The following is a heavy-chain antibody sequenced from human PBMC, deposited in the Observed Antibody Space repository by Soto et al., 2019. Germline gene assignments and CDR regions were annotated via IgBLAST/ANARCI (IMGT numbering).Heavy chain of an antibody. Sequence: SETLSLTCTVSGGSISSGGYYWSWIRQHPGKGLEWIGYIYYSGSTYYNPSLKSRVTISVDTSKNQFSLKLSSVTAADTAVYYCASLTTVTTFYPLYFDYWGQGTLVTVSS. CDR3: ASLTTVTTFYPLYFDY. CDR2: IYYSGST. CDR1: GGSISSGGYY. D-gene: IGHD4-17*01. J-gene: IGHJ4*02. V-gene: IGHV4-31*03.